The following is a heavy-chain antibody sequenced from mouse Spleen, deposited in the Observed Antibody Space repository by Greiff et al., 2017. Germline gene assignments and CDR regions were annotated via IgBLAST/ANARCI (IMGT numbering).Heavy chain of an antibody. V-gene: IGHV1-85*01. J-gene: IGHJ3*01. Sequence: QVQLQQSGPELVKPGASVKLSCKASGYTFTSYDINWVKQRPGQGLEWIGWIYPRDGSTKYNEKFKGKATLTVDTSSSTAYMELHSLTSEDSAVYFCARDYSYYSYDEAWFAYWGQGTLVTVSA. D-gene: IGHD2-12*01. CDR2: IYPRDGST. CDR3: ARDYSYYSYDEAWFAY. CDR1: GYTFTSYD.